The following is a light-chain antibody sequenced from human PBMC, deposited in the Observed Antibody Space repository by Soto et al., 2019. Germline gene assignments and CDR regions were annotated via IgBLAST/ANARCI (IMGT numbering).Light chain of an antibody. CDR1: QSVTSSY. CDR2: DAS. V-gene: IGKV3D-20*01. Sequence: EIVLTQSPATLSLSTGERATLSCGASQSVTSSYLAWYQQKPGLAPRLLIYDASSRATGIPDRFSGSGSGTDVTLTISRLEPEDFAVYYCQQYGSSPPVTFGQGTRLEIK. J-gene: IGKJ5*01. CDR3: QQYGSSPPVT.